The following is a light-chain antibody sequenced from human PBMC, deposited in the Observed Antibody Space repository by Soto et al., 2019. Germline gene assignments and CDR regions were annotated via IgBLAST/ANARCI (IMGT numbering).Light chain of an antibody. CDR3: GAWDEGLNGYV. J-gene: IGLJ1*01. Sequence: QSVLTQPPSASGTPGQRVTISCSGSRSNIGSSSVSWYQQFPGTAPKLVIYDNSQRPSGVPDRISGSKSATSASLAISSLQSEDEADYYCGAWDEGLNGYVFGTGTKLTVL. CDR2: DNS. CDR1: RSNIGSSS. V-gene: IGLV1-44*01.